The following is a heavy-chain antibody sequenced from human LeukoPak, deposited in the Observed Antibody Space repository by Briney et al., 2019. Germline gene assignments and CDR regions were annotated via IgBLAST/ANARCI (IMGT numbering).Heavy chain of an antibody. Sequence: SGGSLRLSCAASGFTFSDYSMNWVRQAPGKGLEWVSYIDGSGDTIYYADSVKGRFTTSRDNAKNSLDLQTNSLRDEDTAVYYCSRRFDCWGQGTLVTVSS. V-gene: IGHV3-48*02. CDR3: SRRFDC. J-gene: IGHJ4*02. CDR2: IDGSGDTI. CDR1: GFTFSDYS.